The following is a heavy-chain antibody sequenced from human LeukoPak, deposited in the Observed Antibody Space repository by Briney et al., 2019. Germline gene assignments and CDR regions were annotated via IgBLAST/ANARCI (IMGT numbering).Heavy chain of an antibody. CDR2: ISGSGGST. Sequence: PGGSLRLSCAASGFTFSSYAMSWVRQAPGKGLEWVSAISGSGGSTYYADSVKGRFTISRDNSKNSLYLQMNSLRAEDTAVYYCAIKGRIAAAVWWFDPWGQGTLVTVSS. J-gene: IGHJ5*02. D-gene: IGHD6-13*01. V-gene: IGHV3-23*01. CDR1: GFTFSSYA. CDR3: AIKGRIAAAVWWFDP.